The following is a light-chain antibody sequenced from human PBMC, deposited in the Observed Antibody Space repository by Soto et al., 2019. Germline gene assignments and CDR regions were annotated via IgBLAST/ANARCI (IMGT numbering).Light chain of an antibody. CDR3: SSYTSSSTLRV. V-gene: IGLV2-14*01. J-gene: IGLJ1*01. CDR2: DVS. Sequence: QSVLTQPASVSGSPGQSITISCTGTSSDVGGYNYVSWCQQHPGKAPKLMIYDVSNRPSGVSNRFSGSKSGNTASLTISGLQAEDEADYYCSSYTSSSTLRVFGTGTNVTVL. CDR1: SSDVGGYNY.